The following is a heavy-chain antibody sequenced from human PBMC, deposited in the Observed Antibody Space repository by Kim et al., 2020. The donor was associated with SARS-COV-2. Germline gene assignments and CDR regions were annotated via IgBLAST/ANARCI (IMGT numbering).Heavy chain of an antibody. CDR1: GFTFSSYG. D-gene: IGHD3-10*01. V-gene: IGHV3-30*18. CDR2: ISYDGSNK. J-gene: IGHJ4*02. Sequence: GGSLRLSCAASGFTFSSYGMHWVRQAPGKGLEWVAVISYDGSNKYYADSVKGRFTISRDNSKNTLYLQMNSLRAEDTAVYYCAKETEALWFGELPYYFDYWGQGTLVTVSS. CDR3: AKETEALWFGELPYYFDY.